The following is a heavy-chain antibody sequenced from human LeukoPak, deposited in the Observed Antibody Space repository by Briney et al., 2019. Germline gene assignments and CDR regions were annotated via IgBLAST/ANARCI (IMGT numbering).Heavy chain of an antibody. Sequence: GGSLRISCTASGFTSRNYAMSWVRQAPGKGLEWVSTISGSGGGTYYAGSVKGRFTISRDNSKNTLYLQMNSLRVEDTAVYYCATREGTMVRGVAGAFDIWGQGTMVTVSS. CDR2: ISGSGGGT. CDR3: ATREGTMVRGVAGAFDI. D-gene: IGHD3-10*01. V-gene: IGHV3-23*01. CDR1: GFTSRNYA. J-gene: IGHJ3*02.